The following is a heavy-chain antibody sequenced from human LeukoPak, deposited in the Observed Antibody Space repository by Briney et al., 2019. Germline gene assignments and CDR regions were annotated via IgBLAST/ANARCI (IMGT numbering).Heavy chain of an antibody. D-gene: IGHD1-26*01. CDR2: IYYSGST. Sequence: SETLSLTFIVSGGSISSRDHHWGWIRQPPGKGLEWIGSIYYSGSTYYSPSLKSRITMSVDTSKNQFSLKLNSVTAADTALYYCARHRTYYDYFDYWGQGTLVTVSS. V-gene: IGHV4-39*01. CDR1: GGSISSRDHH. J-gene: IGHJ4*02. CDR3: ARHRTYYDYFDY.